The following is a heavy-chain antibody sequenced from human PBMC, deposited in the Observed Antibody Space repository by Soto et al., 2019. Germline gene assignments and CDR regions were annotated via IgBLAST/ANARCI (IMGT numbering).Heavy chain of an antibody. Sequence: EVQLVESGGGLVPPGGSLRLSCAASGFTFSSYWMHWVRQVPGKGLMWVSRINKDGTSTNYAESVKGRFTISSDNAKNTLYLQVNSLRAEDTAVYYCARVGLDTWQVTLGFWGQGTLVTVSS. V-gene: IGHV3-74*01. CDR3: ARVGLDTWQVTLGF. CDR1: GFTFSSYW. CDR2: INKDGTST. D-gene: IGHD5-18*01. J-gene: IGHJ4*02.